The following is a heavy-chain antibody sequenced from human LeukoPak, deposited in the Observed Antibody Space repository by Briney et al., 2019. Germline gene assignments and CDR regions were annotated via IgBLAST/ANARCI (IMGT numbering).Heavy chain of an antibody. J-gene: IGHJ5*02. CDR2: MNPNSGDT. Sequence: ASVKVSCKASGYTFTSYDINWVRQATGQGLEWMGWMNPNSGDTGYAQKFQGRVTMTRNTSISTAYVELSSLRSEDTAVYYCARGTTVTTRFGWFDPWGQGTLVTVSS. V-gene: IGHV1-8*01. CDR3: ARGTTVTTRFGWFDP. D-gene: IGHD4-17*01. CDR1: GYTFTSYD.